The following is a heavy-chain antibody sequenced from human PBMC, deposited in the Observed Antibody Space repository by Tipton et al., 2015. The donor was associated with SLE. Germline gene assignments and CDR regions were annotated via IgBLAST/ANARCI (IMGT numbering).Heavy chain of an antibody. CDR2: VYYSGST. CDR3: ARCYSNYEYFQH. CDR1: GGSISSSSYF. V-gene: IGHV4-39*07. D-gene: IGHD4-11*01. Sequence: TLSLTCTVSGGSISSSSYFWGWIRQPPGKGLEWLASVYYSGSTYYKPSLKSRVTISVDTSGNQFSLKLSSVTAADTAVYYCARCYSNYEYFQHWGQGTLVTVSS. J-gene: IGHJ1*01.